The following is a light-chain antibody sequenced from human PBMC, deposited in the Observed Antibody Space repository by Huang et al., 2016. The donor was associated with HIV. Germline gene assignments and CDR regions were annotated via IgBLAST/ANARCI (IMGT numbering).Light chain of an antibody. V-gene: IGKV1-5*03. CDR1: QNINAW. CDR3: QQYNTYLYT. J-gene: IGKJ2*01. CDR2: RAS. Sequence: DIQMTQSPSTLCASVGDRVTITCRASQNINAWLAWYQQKPGKAPNLLMYRASSLQVGVPSRFTGSGSGTEFTLTIASLQPDDLGTYYCQQYNTYLYTFGQGTKLEI.